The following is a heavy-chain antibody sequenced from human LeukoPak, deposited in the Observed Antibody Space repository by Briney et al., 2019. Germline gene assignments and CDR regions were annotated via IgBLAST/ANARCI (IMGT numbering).Heavy chain of an antibody. V-gene: IGHV4-30-4*01. Sequence: SQTLSLTCTVSGGSISSGDYFWSWIRQTPEKGLEWLGYIYSSGSTYANPSLKSRVTISVDTSKNQFSLKLRSVTAADTAVYYCTRDRDVVVSTTSHEGFDIWGQGTTVTVSS. CDR3: TRDRDVVVSTTSHEGFDI. CDR2: IYSSGST. J-gene: IGHJ3*02. CDR1: GGSISSGDYF. D-gene: IGHD2-21*01.